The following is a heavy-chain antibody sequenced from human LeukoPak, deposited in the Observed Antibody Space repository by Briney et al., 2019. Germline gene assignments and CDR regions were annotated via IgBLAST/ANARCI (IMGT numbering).Heavy chain of an antibody. D-gene: IGHD1-7*01. CDR3: ATGGDQIRGITGTTGWFDP. Sequence: GGSLRLSCAASGFTFSSYSMNWVRQAPGKGLEWVSSISSSSSYIYYADSVKGRFTISRDNAKNSLYLQMKSLRAEDTAVYYCATGGDQIRGITGTTGWFDPWGQGTLVTVSS. CDR1: GFTFSSYS. CDR2: ISSSSSYI. V-gene: IGHV3-21*01. J-gene: IGHJ5*02.